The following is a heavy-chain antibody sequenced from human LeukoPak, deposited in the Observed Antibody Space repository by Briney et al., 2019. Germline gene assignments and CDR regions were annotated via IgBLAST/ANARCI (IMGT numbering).Heavy chain of an antibody. CDR2: IIPILGIA. CDR3: ARGGVYSSGWFPFFDY. V-gene: IGHV1-69*04. D-gene: IGHD6-19*01. J-gene: IGHJ4*02. CDR1: GGTFSSYA. Sequence: SVKVSCKASGGTFSSYAISWVRQAPGQGLEWMGRIIPILGIANYAQKFQGRVTITADKSTSTAYMELSSLRSEDTAVYYCARGGVYSSGWFPFFDYWGQGTLVTVSS.